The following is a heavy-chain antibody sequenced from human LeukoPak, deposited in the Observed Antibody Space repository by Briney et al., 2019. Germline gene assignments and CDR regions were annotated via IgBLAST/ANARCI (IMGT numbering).Heavy chain of an antibody. CDR3: ATYRQVLLPFES. CDR1: GFTFGDYA. D-gene: IGHD2-8*02. CDR2: IFPSGGEI. V-gene: IGHV3-23*01. J-gene: IGHJ4*02. Sequence: GGSLRLSCTASGFTFGDYATSWVRQPPGKGLEWVSSIFPSGGEIHYADSVRGRFTISRDNSKSTLSLQMNSLRAEDTAIYYCATYRQVLLPFESWGQGTLVTVSS.